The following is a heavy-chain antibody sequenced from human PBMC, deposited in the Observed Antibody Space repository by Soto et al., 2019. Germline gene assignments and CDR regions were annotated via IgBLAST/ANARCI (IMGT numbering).Heavy chain of an antibody. CDR3: ARGTGYYDILTGYYRTSSYFNY. D-gene: IGHD3-9*01. CDR2: IIPIFGTA. V-gene: IGHV1-69*13. J-gene: IGHJ4*02. CDR1: GGTFSSYA. Sequence: ASVKVSCKASGGTFSSYAFSWVRQAPGQGLEWMGGIIPIFGTANYAQKFQGRVVITADESTSTAYMELSSLRSEDTAVYYCARGTGYYDILTGYYRTSSYFNYWGQGTLVTVSS.